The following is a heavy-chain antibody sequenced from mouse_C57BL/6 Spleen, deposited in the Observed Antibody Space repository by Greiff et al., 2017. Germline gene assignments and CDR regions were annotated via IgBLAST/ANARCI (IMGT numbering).Heavy chain of an antibody. CDR3: ARPQATGYFDY. CDR1: GFTFSDYG. CDR2: ISSGSSTI. Sequence: EVQLQQSGGGLVKPGGSLKLSCAASGFTFSDYGMHWVRQAPEKGLEWVAYISSGSSTIYYADTVKGRFTISRDNAKNTLFLQMTSLRSEDTAMYYCARPQATGYFDYWGQGTTLTVSS. D-gene: IGHD3-2*02. J-gene: IGHJ2*01. V-gene: IGHV5-17*01.